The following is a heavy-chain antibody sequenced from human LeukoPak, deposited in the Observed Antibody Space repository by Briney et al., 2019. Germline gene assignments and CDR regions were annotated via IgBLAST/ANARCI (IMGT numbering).Heavy chain of an antibody. V-gene: IGHV3-15*01. CDR3: TTSIVGATVY. D-gene: IGHD1-26*01. CDR2: IKSKTDGGTT. J-gene: IGHJ4*02. CDR1: GFTFSDYY. Sequence: GGSLRLSCAASGFTFSDYYMSWIRQAPGKGLEWVGRIKSKTDGGTTDYAAPVKGRFTISRDDSKNTLYLQMNSLKTEDTAVYYCTTSIVGATVYWGQGTLVTVSS.